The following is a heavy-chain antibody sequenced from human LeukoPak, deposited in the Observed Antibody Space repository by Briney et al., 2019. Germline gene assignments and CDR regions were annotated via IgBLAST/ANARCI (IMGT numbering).Heavy chain of an antibody. V-gene: IGHV1-18*01. CDR2: ISVYNGNT. D-gene: IGHD2-2*01. J-gene: IGHJ4*02. CDR1: GYTFSDYD. CDR3: ARDYQRQLYLYYFDY. Sequence: ASVKVSCKASGYTFSDYDITWVRQAPGQGLGWMGWISVYNGNTNYAQELQGRVTMTTDTSTSTAYMELSSLRSDDTAVYYCARDYQRQLYLYYFDYWGQGTLVTVSS.